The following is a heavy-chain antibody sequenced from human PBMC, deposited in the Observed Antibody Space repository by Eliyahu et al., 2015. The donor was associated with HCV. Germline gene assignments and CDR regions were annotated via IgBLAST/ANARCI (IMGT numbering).Heavy chain of an antibody. V-gene: IGHV4-59*01. CDR1: GGSIXTYY. CDR3: SSGGGGIAVAGTGGWFDP. J-gene: IGHJ5*02. CDR2: IHYSGST. D-gene: IGHD6-19*01. Sequence: QVQLQESGPGLVKPSETLSLICTVSGGSIXTYYWSWIRQPPGKGLEWIGYIHYSGSTNYNPSLKSRVTLSVDTSKNQFSLKLKSVTAADTAVYYCSSGGGGIAVAGTGGWFDPWGQGTLVTVSS.